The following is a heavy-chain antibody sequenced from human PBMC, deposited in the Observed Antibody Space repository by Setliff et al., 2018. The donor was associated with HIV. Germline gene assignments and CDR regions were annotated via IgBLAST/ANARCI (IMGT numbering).Heavy chain of an antibody. J-gene: IGHJ4*02. CDR1: TFSNYW. V-gene: IGHV4-39*06. CDR3: ARLSCSSNSCPFDY. CDR2: IYYSGST. D-gene: IGHD2-2*01. Sequence: TFSNYWMGWIRQPPGKGLEWIGSIYYSGSTYYNPSLKSRLRMSVDTSKNQFTLKVISMTAADTAVYYCARLSCSSNSCPFDYWVQGTLVTVSS.